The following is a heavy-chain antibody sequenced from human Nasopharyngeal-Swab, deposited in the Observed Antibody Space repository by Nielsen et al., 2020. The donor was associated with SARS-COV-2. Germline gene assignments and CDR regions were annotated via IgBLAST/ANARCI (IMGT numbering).Heavy chain of an antibody. CDR2: ISSSGSTI. CDR3: AREGENDSSGYFSDAFDI. V-gene: IGHV3-48*03. Sequence: GGSLRLSCAASGFTFDDYAMNWVRQAPGKGLEWVSYISSSGSTIYYADSVKGRFTISRDNAKNSLYLQMNSLRAEDTAVYYCAREGENDSSGYFSDAFDIWGQGTMVTVSS. J-gene: IGHJ3*02. D-gene: IGHD3-22*01. CDR1: GFTFDDYA.